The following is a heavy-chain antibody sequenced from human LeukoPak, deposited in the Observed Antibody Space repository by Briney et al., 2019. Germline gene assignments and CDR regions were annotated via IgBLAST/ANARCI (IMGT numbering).Heavy chain of an antibody. CDR1: GGSFSGYY. CDR3: ARGLTYYYDSSGYGYYFDY. Sequence: SETLSLTCAVYGGSFSGYYWSWIRQPPGKGLEWIGEINHSGSTNYNPSLKSRVTISVDTSKNQFSLKLSSVTAADTAVYYCARGLTYYYDSSGYGYYFDYWGQGTLVTVSS. CDR2: INHSGST. D-gene: IGHD3-22*01. V-gene: IGHV4-34*01. J-gene: IGHJ4*02.